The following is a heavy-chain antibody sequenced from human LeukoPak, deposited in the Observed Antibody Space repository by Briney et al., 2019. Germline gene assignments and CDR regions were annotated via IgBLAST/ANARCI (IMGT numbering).Heavy chain of an antibody. D-gene: IGHD6-13*01. CDR1: GFTFSSYA. V-gene: IGHV3-23*01. CDR3: AKDRVRSFDSSSWYPYFDY. J-gene: IGHJ4*02. CDR2: ISGSGGST. Sequence: PGGSLRLSCAASGFTFSSYAMSWVRQAPGKGLEWVSAISGSGGSTYYADSVKGRFTISRDNSKNTLYLQMNSLRAEDTAVYYCAKDRVRSFDSSSWYPYFDYWGQGALVTVSS.